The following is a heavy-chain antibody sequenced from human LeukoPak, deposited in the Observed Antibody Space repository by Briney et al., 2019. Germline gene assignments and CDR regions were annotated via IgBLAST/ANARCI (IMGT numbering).Heavy chain of an antibody. CDR2: IRYDGSNR. CDR1: GFTFSNHG. V-gene: IGHV3-30*02. Sequence: PGGSLRLSCAASGFTFSNHGMHWVRQAPGKGLEWVAFIRYDGSNRYYADSVKGRFTISRDNSKNMVYLQMTSLRAEDTAVYYCAKDMSTSAGFDYWGQGTLVTVSS. CDR3: AKDMSTSAGFDY. J-gene: IGHJ4*02. D-gene: IGHD3-10*01.